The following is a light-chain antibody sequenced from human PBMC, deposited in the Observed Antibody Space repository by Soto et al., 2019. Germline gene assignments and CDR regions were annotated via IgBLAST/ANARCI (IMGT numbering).Light chain of an antibody. CDR2: GNN. CDR1: SSNIGAGYD. CDR3: QSYDSSLSGSYV. Sequence: QLVLTQPPSVSGAPGQRVTISCTGSSSNIGAGYDVHWYQRLPGTAPKVLICGNNNRPSGVPDRFSGSKSGTSASLAITGLQAEDEADYYCQSYDSSLSGSYVFGTGTKLTVL. J-gene: IGLJ1*01. V-gene: IGLV1-40*01.